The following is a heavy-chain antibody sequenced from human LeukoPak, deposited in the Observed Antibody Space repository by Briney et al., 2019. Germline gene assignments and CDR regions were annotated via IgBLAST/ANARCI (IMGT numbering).Heavy chain of an antibody. Sequence: NPGGSLRLSCAASGFTFSDYTKNWVRQAPGKGLEWVSSISSSGSHIKYADSVQGRFTISRDNAKNSLFLQMNSLRAEDTAMYYCARVYYWGQGTLVTVSS. CDR3: ARVYY. CDR1: GFTFSDYT. V-gene: IGHV3-21*01. J-gene: IGHJ4*02. CDR2: ISSSGSHI.